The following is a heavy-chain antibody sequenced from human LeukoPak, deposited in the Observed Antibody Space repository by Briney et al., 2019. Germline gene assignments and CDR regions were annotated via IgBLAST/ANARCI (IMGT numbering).Heavy chain of an antibody. Sequence: GGSLRLSCAAPGFTFSSYAMSWVRQAPGKGLDWVSVINDGGDSTYYAGSVKGRFTISRDNSKNTLYLQMNSLRAEDTAVYYCAKSTGGSCFSGSGYWGQGTLVTVSS. CDR3: AKSTGGSCFSGSGY. CDR2: INDGGDST. CDR1: GFTFSSYA. D-gene: IGHD2-15*01. J-gene: IGHJ4*02. V-gene: IGHV3-23*01.